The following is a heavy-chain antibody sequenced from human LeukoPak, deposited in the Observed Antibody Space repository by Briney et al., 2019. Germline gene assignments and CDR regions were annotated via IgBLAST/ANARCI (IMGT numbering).Heavy chain of an antibody. CDR1: GFTFDDYA. V-gene: IGHV3-9*01. D-gene: IGHD5-18*01. CDR3: AKDSVGYSYGFCPIEFDY. Sequence: PGGSLRLSCAASGFTFDDYAMPWVRQAPGKGLEWVSGISWNSNNIGYADSVKGRFTISRDNAKNSLYLQLNNLRAEDTALYYCAKDSVGYSYGFCPIEFDYWGQGTLVTVSS. J-gene: IGHJ4*02. CDR2: ISWNSNNI.